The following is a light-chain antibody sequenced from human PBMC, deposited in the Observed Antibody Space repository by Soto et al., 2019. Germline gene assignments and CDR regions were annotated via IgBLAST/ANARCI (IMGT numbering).Light chain of an antibody. CDR2: DNT. J-gene: IGLJ3*02. CDR1: TSNIGSNF. V-gene: IGLV1-51*01. Sequence: QSVLTQPPSVSAAPGQQVTIPCSGDTSNIGSNFVSWVQQFPGAAPKLLIYDNTYRPSGIPDRFSGSKSGTSATLAITGLQTGEDADYFCGTWNAGLSSWVFGGGTKVTV. CDR3: GTWNAGLSSWV.